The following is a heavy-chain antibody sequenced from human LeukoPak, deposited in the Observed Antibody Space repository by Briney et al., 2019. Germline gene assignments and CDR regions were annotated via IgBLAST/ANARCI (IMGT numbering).Heavy chain of an antibody. V-gene: IGHV3-21*01. D-gene: IGHD3-10*01. Sequence: GGSLRLSCAASGFTFSSYSMNWVRQAPGKGLAWVSSISSSSSYICYADSMKGRFTISRDNAKNSLYLQMNSLRAEDTAVYYCASYYYGSGGDAFDIWGQGTMVTVSS. CDR2: ISSSSSYI. CDR3: ASYYYGSGGDAFDI. CDR1: GFTFSSYS. J-gene: IGHJ3*02.